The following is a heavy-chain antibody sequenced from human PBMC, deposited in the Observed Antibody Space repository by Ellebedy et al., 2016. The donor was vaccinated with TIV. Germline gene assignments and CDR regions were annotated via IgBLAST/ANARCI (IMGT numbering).Heavy chain of an antibody. Sequence: GGSLRLXCVASGFTISSSNMNWVRQAPGKRLEWVSYSPSSGSTIYYAHSVRGRFTMSRDNANNSLYLQMNSLRDEDTAVHYCAREPPSGYFPDYWGQGTLVTVSS. CDR1: GFTISSSN. CDR2: SPSSGSTI. V-gene: IGHV3-48*02. J-gene: IGHJ4*02. CDR3: AREPPSGYFPDY. D-gene: IGHD5-12*01.